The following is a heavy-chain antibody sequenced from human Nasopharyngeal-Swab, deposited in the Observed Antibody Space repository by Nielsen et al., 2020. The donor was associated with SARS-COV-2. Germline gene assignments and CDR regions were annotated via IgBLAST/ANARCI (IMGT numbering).Heavy chain of an antibody. CDR2: ISYDGSNK. CDR3: AKDPMGYDILTGYYPYYFDY. D-gene: IGHD3-9*01. Sequence: VRQAPGKGLEWVAVISYDGSNKYYADSVKGRFTISRDNSKSTLYLQMNSLRAEDTAVYYCAKDPMGYDILTGYYPYYFDYWGQGTLVTVSS. V-gene: IGHV3-30*18. J-gene: IGHJ4*02.